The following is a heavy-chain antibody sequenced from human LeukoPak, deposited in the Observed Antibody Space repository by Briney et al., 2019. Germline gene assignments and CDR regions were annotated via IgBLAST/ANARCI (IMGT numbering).Heavy chain of an antibody. Sequence: GASVKVSCKXSGYTFTSYGISWVRQAPEQGLEWMGWISAYNGNTNYSQKLQGRVTMTTDTSTSTAYMELRSLRSDDTAVYYCARDLRGYCSSTSCYPAYWGQGTLVTVSS. CDR3: ARDLRGYCSSTSCYPAY. J-gene: IGHJ4*02. V-gene: IGHV1-18*01. D-gene: IGHD2-2*01. CDR1: GYTFTSYG. CDR2: ISAYNGNT.